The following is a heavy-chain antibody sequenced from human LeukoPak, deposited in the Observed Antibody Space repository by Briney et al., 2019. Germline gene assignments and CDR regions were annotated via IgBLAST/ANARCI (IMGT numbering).Heavy chain of an antibody. V-gene: IGHV4-30-2*01. CDR2: IYHSGSGST. CDR3: AGINDFWSGPTLDV. J-gene: IGHJ6*02. D-gene: IGHD3-3*01. Sequence: PSETLSLTCTVSGGSISSGGHSWSWIRQPPGKGLEWIGYIYHSGSGSTYYNPSLKSRVTISIDKSKNQFSLKLNSVTAADTAVYYCAGINDFWSGPTLDVWGQGTTVTVSS. CDR1: GGSISSGGHS.